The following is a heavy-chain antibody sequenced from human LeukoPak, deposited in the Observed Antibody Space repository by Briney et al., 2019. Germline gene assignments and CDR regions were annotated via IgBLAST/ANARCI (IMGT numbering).Heavy chain of an antibody. CDR1: GYTFTDYY. CDR2: VDPEDGET. V-gene: IGHV1-69-2*01. J-gene: IGHJ4*02. Sequence: GATVKISCKASGYTFTDYYMHWVQQAPGKGLEWMGRVDPEDGETIYAEKFQGRVTITADTSTDTAYMELSSLRSEDTAVYYCATYDFWTGYSFDYWGQGTLVTVSS. D-gene: IGHD3-3*01. CDR3: ATYDFWTGYSFDY.